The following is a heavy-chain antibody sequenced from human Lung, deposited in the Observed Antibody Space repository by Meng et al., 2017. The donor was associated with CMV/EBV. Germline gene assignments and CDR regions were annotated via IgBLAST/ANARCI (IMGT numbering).Heavy chain of an antibody. CDR3: ARVQWLAYYFDS. CDR1: GGSFSDYY. V-gene: IGHV4-34*01. J-gene: IGHJ4*02. CDR2: INHSGST. D-gene: IGHD6-19*01. Sequence: SQXXSLTXGVYGGSFSDYYWSWIRQPPGKGLEWIGEINHSGSTNYNPSLKSRLTVSIDTSSDQFSLRLTSVTAADTAVYYCARVQWLAYYFDSWGQGTLVTVSS.